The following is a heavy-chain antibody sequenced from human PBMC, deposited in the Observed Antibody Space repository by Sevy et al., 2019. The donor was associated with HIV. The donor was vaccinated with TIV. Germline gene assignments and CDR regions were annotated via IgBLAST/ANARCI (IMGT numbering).Heavy chain of an antibody. D-gene: IGHD2-8*01. CDR2: FSFGCGKI. J-gene: IGHJ4*02. CDR1: GFTFSKYS. Sequence: GESLKISCAASGFTFSKYSMSWIRQTPGKGLEWVSTFSFGCGKINYADSVKGRFTISRDDSRNTFYLQMNSLRAEDTAIYYCAREGCTKPHDYWGQGTVVTV. V-gene: IGHV3-23*01. CDR3: AREGCTKPHDY.